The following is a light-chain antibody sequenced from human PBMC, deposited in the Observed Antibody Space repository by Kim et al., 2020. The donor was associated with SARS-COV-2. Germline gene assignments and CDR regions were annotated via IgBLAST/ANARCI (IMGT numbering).Light chain of an antibody. J-gene: IGLJ2*01. CDR1: SSNIGSNT. CDR2: SNN. CDR3: AAWDDSLNGVV. V-gene: IGLV1-44*01. Sequence: GQRVNISCPGSSSNIGSNTVTWYQQLPGTAPKLLIYSNNQRPSGVPDRFSGSKSGTSASLAISGLQSEDEADYYCAAWDDSLNGVVFGGGTQLTVL.